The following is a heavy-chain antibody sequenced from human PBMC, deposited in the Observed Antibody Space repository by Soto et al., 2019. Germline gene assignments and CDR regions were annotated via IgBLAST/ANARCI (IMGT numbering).Heavy chain of an antibody. J-gene: IGHJ6*03. CDR1: GGSFSGYY. Sequence: SETLSLTCAVYGGSFSGYYWSWIRQPPGEGLEWIGEINHSGSTNYNPSLKSRVTISVDTSKNQFSLKLSSVTAADTAVYYCAREAGSMHYDILTGYYLYYYYMDVWGKGTTVTVSS. V-gene: IGHV4-34*01. CDR3: AREAGSMHYDILTGYYLYYYYMDV. CDR2: INHSGST. D-gene: IGHD3-9*01.